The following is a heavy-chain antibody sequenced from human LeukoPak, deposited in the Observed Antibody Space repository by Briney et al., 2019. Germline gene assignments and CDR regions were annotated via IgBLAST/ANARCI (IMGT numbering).Heavy chain of an antibody. CDR3: ARVVPGPHYYDSSGPYYFDY. Sequence: PSETLSLTCTVSGGSISSGDYYWSWIRQPPGKGLEWIGYIYYSGSTYYNPSLKSRVTISVDTSKNQFSLKLSSVTAADTAVYYCARVVPGPHYYDSSGPYYFDYWGQGTLVTVSS. V-gene: IGHV4-30-4*01. CDR1: GGSISSGDYY. CDR2: IYYSGST. D-gene: IGHD3-22*01. J-gene: IGHJ4*02.